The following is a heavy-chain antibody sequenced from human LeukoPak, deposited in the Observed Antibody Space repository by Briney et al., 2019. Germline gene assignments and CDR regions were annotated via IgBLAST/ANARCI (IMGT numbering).Heavy chain of an antibody. CDR2: ISYDGSNK. J-gene: IGHJ6*03. Sequence: GGSLRLSCAASGFTFSSYGMHWVRQAPGKGLEWVAVISYDGSNKYYADSVKGRFTISRDNSKNTLYLQMNSLRAEDTAVYYCAKDQPYNWNYWVARYYYYYYMDVWGKGTTVTVSS. CDR1: GFTFSSYG. V-gene: IGHV3-30*18. CDR3: AKDQPYNWNYWVARYYYYYYMDV. D-gene: IGHD1-7*01.